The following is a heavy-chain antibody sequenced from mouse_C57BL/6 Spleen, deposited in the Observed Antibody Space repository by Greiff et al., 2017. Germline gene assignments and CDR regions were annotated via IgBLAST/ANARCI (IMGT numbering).Heavy chain of an antibody. D-gene: IGHD4-1*01. CDR2: ISSGSSTI. CDR1: GFTFSDYG. V-gene: IGHV5-17*01. J-gene: IGHJ4*01. Sequence: EVQVVESGGGLVKPGGSLKLSCAASGFTFSDYGMHWVRQAPEKGLEWVAYISSGSSTIYYADTVKGRFTISRDNAKNTLFLQMTSLRSEDTAMYYCARDNWDEGYAMDYWGQGTSVTVSS. CDR3: ARDNWDEGYAMDY.